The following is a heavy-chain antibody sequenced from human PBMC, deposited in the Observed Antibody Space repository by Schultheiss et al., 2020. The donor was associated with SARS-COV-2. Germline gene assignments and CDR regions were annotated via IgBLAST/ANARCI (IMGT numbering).Heavy chain of an antibody. J-gene: IGHJ4*02. V-gene: IGHV3-20*04. CDR1: GFTFDDYG. D-gene: IGHD6-13*01. CDR2: INWNGGRT. CDR3: AKDRWAAAQTYDY. Sequence: GGSLRLSCAASGFTFDDYGMSWVRQAPGKGLEWVSGINWNGGRTGYADSVKGRFTISRDNAKNSLYLQMNSLRAEDTAVYYCAKDRWAAAQTYDYWGQGTLVTVSS.